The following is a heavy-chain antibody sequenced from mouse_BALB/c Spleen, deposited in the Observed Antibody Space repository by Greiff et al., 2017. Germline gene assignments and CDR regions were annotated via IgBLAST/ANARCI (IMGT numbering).Heavy chain of an antibody. Sequence: EVNLVESGGGLVQPGGSRKLSCAASGFTFSSFGMHWVRQAPEKGLEWVAYISSGSSTIYYADTVKGRFTISRDNPKNTLFLQMTSLRSEDTAMYYCARAQGFYYGSTFDYWGQGTTLTVSS. J-gene: IGHJ2*01. CDR3: ARAQGFYYGSTFDY. V-gene: IGHV5-17*02. CDR2: ISSGSSTI. CDR1: GFTFSSFG. D-gene: IGHD1-1*01.